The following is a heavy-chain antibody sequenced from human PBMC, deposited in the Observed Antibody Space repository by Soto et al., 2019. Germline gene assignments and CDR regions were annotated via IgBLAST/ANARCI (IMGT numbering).Heavy chain of an antibody. J-gene: IGHJ6*02. CDR1: GFTFSSYW. Sequence: PGGSLRLSCAASGFTFSSYWMSWVRQAPGKGLEWVANIKQDGSEKYYVDSVKGRFTISRDNAKNSLYLQMNSLRAEDTAVYYCARGGDFWSGYYSYYYYYGMDVWGQGTTVTVSS. D-gene: IGHD3-3*01. V-gene: IGHV3-7*01. CDR2: IKQDGSEK. CDR3: ARGGDFWSGYYSYYYYYGMDV.